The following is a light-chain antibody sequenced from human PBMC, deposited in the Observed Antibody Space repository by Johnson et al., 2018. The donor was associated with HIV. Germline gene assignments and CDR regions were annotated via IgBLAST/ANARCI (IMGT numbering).Light chain of an antibody. CDR2: DNN. CDR3: GTWDSSLSSEV. CDR1: SSNIGNNY. V-gene: IGLV1-51*01. Sequence: QSVLTQPPSVSAAPGQKVTISCSGSSSNIGNNYVSWYQQLPGTAPKLLIYDNNKRPSGIPDRFSDSKSGTPATLGINGLQTGDEADYYCGTWDSSLSSEVFGTGTKVTIL. J-gene: IGLJ1*01.